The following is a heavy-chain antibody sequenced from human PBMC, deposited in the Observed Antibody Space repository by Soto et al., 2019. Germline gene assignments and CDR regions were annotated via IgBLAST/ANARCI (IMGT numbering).Heavy chain of an antibody. CDR2: IIPIFGTA. CDR3: ARVLRDSYGYYYYGMDV. V-gene: IGHV1-69*13. D-gene: IGHD5-18*01. CDR1: GGTFSSYA. J-gene: IGHJ6*02. Sequence: GASVKVSCKASGGTFSSYAISWVRQAPGQGLEWMGGIIPIFGTANYAQKFQGRVTITADESTSTAYMELSSLRSEDTAVYYCARVLRDSYGYYYYGMDVWGQGTTVTVSS.